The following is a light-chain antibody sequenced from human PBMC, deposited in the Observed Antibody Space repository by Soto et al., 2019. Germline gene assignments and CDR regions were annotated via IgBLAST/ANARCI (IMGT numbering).Light chain of an antibody. J-gene: IGLJ2*01. CDR3: ISYAGSNKPA. V-gene: IGLV2-8*01. CDR2: DVN. Sequence: QSALTQPPCASGSPGQSVAISCSGTSSDVGGYNYVSWYQQHPGKAPKLMIYDVNKRPSGVPDRFSGSKSGNTASLTVSGLQAEDEADYYCISYAGSNKPAFGGGTKLTVL. CDR1: SSDVGGYNY.